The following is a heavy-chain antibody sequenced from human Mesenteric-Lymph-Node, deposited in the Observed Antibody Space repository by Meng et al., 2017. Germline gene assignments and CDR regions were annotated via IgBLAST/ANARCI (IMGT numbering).Heavy chain of an antibody. CDR3: ARVRSEEAGSFDY. V-gene: IGHV3-48*03. J-gene: IGHJ4*02. CDR1: TLTFSNYN. CDR2: VSNGGGITI. D-gene: IGHD6-19*01. Sequence: GGSLRLSCVVSTLTFSNYNMNWVRQAPGKGLEWISYVSNGGGITILYADSVKGRFTISRDDAKNSVFLQMNSLRAEDTAVYYCARVRSEEAGSFDYWGQGTLVTVSS.